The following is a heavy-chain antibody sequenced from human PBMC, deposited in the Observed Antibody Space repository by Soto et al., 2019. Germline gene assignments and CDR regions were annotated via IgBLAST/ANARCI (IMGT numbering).Heavy chain of an antibody. CDR1: GYTFTSYG. Sequence: ASVKVSCKASGYTFTSYGISWVRQAPGQGLEWMGWISAYNGNTNYAQKLQGRVTMTTDTSTSTAYMELRGLRSDDTAVYYCALGRAEVGDFDYWGQGTLVTVSS. CDR3: ALGRAEVGDFDY. D-gene: IGHD1-26*01. J-gene: IGHJ4*02. V-gene: IGHV1-18*04. CDR2: ISAYNGNT.